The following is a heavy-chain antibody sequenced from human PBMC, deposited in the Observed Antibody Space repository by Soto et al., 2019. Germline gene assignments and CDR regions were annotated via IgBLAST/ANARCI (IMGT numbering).Heavy chain of an antibody. CDR3: GKGRSGEVGVFY. Sequence: QVQLVQSVAEVKESVASIKVSCKASGYTFTGYYIHWVRQAPGQGPEWVGEISPKSGATRYAQKFQCRATMPKATAITTVYRELSNLSPDDTAVYYWGKGRSGEVGVFYWGQGTLVTV. CDR1: GYTFTGYY. D-gene: IGHD1-26*01. CDR2: ISPKSGAT. V-gene: IGHV1-2*02. J-gene: IGHJ4*02.